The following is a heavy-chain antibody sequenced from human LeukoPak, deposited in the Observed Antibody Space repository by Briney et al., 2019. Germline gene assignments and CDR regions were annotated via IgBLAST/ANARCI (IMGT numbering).Heavy chain of an antibody. D-gene: IGHD5-18*01. CDR2: ISGSGGST. J-gene: IGHJ4*02. CDR1: GFSFSSYA. V-gene: IGHV3-23*01. CDR3: AKDQSIGYEIDY. Sequence: GGSLRLSCAASGFSFSSYAMSWVRQAPGKGLEWVSAISGSGGSTYYADSVKGRFTISRDNSKNTLYLQMNSLRAEDTAVYYCAKDQSIGYEIDYWGQGTLVTVSS.